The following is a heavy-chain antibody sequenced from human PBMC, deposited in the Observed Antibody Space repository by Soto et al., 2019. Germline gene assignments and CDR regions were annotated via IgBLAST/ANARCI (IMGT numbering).Heavy chain of an antibody. CDR2: VCTGGAT. Sequence: GGSLRLSCVASGFDVTTNCMRWVRQAPGKGLECVSIVCTGGATHYEDSVKGRLTISRARSKNTVHLQMNNVRAEDTAVYYCVRDKRTISGIFPGYWGQGTQVTVS. J-gene: IGHJ4*02. CDR3: VRDKRTISGIFPGY. D-gene: IGHD1-1*01. V-gene: IGHV3-53*01. CDR1: GFDVTTNC.